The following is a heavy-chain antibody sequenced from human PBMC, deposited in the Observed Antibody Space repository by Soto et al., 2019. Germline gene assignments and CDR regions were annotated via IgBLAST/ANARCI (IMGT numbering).Heavy chain of an antibody. J-gene: IGHJ3*02. Sequence: GESLKISCKGSGYSFTSYWISWVRQMPGKGLEWMGRIDPSDSYTNYSPSFQSHVTISADKSISTAYLQWSSLKASDTAMYYCARPYYYDSSGYPDRAFDIWGQGTMVTVSS. D-gene: IGHD3-22*01. CDR2: IDPSDSYT. CDR1: GYSFTSYW. CDR3: ARPYYYDSSGYPDRAFDI. V-gene: IGHV5-10-1*01.